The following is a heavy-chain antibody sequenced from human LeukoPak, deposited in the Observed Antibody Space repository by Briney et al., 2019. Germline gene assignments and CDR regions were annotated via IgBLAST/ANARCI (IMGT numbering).Heavy chain of an antibody. V-gene: IGHV3-30-3*01. CDR3: ARAYCGGDCYSRFTYYYYGMDV. Sequence: PGRSLRLSCAASGFTFSSYAMHWVRQAPGKGLEWVAVISYDGSNKYYADSVKGRFTISRDNSKNTLYLQMNSLRAEDTAVYYCARAYCGGDCYSRFTYYYYGMDVWGQGTTVTVSS. CDR2: ISYDGSNK. CDR1: GFTFSSYA. D-gene: IGHD2-21*02. J-gene: IGHJ6*02.